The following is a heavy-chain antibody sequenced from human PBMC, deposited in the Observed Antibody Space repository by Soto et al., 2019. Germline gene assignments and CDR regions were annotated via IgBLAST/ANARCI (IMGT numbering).Heavy chain of an antibody. CDR3: ARGGKRESDFDY. Sequence: SETLSLTCTVSGGSISSYYWSWIRQPPGKGLEWIGYIYYSGSTNYNPSLKSRVTISVDTSKNQFSLKLSSVTAADTAVYYCARGGKRESDFDYWGQGTLVTVSS. CDR2: IYYSGST. V-gene: IGHV4-59*01. CDR1: GGSISSYY. J-gene: IGHJ4*02.